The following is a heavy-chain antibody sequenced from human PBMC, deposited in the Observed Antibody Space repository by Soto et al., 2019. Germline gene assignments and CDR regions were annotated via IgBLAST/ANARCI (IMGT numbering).Heavy chain of an antibody. CDR1: GGSISSGGYY. V-gene: IGHV4-31*03. CDR3: ARERLLHDYGDYYAGYYYYYGMDV. J-gene: IGHJ6*02. CDR2: IYYRGST. Sequence: QVQLQESGPGLVKPSQTLSLTCTVSGGSISSGGYYWSWIRQHPGKGLEWIGYIYYRGSTYYNPSLKSRVTISVDTSKNQFSLKLSSVTAADTAVYYCARERLLHDYGDYYAGYYYYYGMDVWGQGTTVTVSS. D-gene: IGHD4-17*01.